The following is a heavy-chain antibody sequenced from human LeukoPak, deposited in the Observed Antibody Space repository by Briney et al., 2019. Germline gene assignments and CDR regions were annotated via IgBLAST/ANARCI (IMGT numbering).Heavy chain of an antibody. CDR1: GFPFIEYS. CDR2: IGIDSGNT. Sequence: GGSLRLSCTASGFPFIEYSMNWVRQAPGKGLEWISYIGIDSGNTKYADSVRGRFTISADKAKNSLYLQMNSLRAEDTAVYYCAKGYPKLDYWGQGTLVTVSS. CDR3: AKGYPKLDY. D-gene: IGHD3-16*02. V-gene: IGHV3-48*01. J-gene: IGHJ4*02.